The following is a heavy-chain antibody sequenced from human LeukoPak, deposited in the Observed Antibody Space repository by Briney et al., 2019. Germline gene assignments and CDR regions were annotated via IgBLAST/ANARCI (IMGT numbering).Heavy chain of an antibody. D-gene: IGHD3-22*01. J-gene: IGHJ3*02. CDR1: GGSISGYY. V-gene: IGHV4-59*08. CDR2: IYYSGST. CDR3: ARHFTYYYDSSGYPRDAFDI. Sequence: PSETLSLTCTVSGGSISGYYWSWIRQSPGKGLVWIGYIYYSGSTNYNPSLKSRVTISEDMSKNQFSLKLSSATAADTALYYCARHFTYYYDSSGYPRDAFDIWGQGTMVTVSS.